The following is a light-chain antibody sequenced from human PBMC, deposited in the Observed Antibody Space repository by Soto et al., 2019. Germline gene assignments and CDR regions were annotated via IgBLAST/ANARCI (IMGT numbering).Light chain of an antibody. Sequence: EIVLTQSPGTLSLSPGERVTLSCRASQSVSSSYLAWYQQKPGQAPRLLIYGASSRATGIPARFSGSGSGTDFTLTISSLEPEDFAIYYCQQRSGWPLITFGQGTRLEIK. CDR3: QQRSGWPLIT. CDR1: QSVSSSY. V-gene: IGKV3D-20*02. CDR2: GAS. J-gene: IGKJ5*01.